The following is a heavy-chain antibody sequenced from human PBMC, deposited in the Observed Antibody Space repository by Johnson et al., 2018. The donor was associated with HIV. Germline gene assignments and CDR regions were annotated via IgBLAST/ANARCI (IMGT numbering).Heavy chain of an antibody. CDR3: ARGAYSSSWHASDASDI. CDR2: ISPNGIST. J-gene: IGHJ3*02. D-gene: IGHD6-13*01. CDR1: GFTFSSYA. V-gene: IGHV3-64*01. Sequence: MQLVESGGGLVQPEESLRLSCAASGFTFSSYALHWVRQAPGKGLQYVSGISPNGISTYYANSVIGRFTISRDNAKNTVFLQMRRLRADDMAVYYCARGAYSSSWHASDASDIWGQGTMVTVSS.